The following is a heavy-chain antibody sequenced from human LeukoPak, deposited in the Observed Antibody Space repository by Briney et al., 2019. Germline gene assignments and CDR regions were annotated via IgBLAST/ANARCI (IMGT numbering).Heavy chain of an antibody. CDR2: IAASGTT. D-gene: IGHD3-9*01. J-gene: IGHJ4*02. Sequence: PSETLSLTCSVSGGSIESYYWSWLRQPPGKGLEFIGYIAASGTTKHNPSLKSRVTLSMDTSKNQFSLKLRSVTAADTAVYFCARFPYFEGFDYWGQGTQVTVSS. CDR3: ARFPYFEGFDY. V-gene: IGHV4-4*08. CDR1: GGSIESYY.